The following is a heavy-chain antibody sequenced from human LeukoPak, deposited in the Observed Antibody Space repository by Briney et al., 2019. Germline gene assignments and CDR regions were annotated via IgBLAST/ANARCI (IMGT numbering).Heavy chain of an antibody. CDR1: GGSISSGSYY. J-gene: IGHJ4*02. CDR3: ARDRTGWLQADY. D-gene: IGHD5-24*01. V-gene: IGHV4-61*02. CDR2: IYTSGST. Sequence: SETLSLTCTVSGGSISSGSYYWSWIRQPAGKGLEWIGRIYTSGSTNYNPSLKSRVIISVDTSKNQFSLSLSSVTAADTAVYYCARDRTGWLQADYWGPGTLVTVSS.